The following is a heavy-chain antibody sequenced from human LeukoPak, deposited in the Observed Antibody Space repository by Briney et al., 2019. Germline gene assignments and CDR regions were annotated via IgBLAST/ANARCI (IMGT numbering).Heavy chain of an antibody. D-gene: IGHD6-6*01. CDR2: IYYSGST. CDR1: GGSISSSSYY. J-gene: IGHJ4*02. V-gene: IGHV4-39*07. CDR3: ARALGGLYSSSSYYFDY. Sequence: SETLSLTCTVSGGSISSSSYYWGWIRQPPGKGLEWIGSIYYSGSTYYNPSLKSRVTLSVDTSKNQFSLKLSSVTAADTAVYYCARALGGLYSSSSYYFDYWGQGTLVTVSS.